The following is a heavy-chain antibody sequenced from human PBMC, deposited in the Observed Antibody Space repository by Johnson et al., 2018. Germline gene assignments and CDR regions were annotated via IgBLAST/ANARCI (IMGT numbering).Heavy chain of an antibody. D-gene: IGHD3-22*01. CDR2: ISYDGSNK. CDR3: AKSGSPGYYYYYMDV. Sequence: QVQLVQSGGGVVQPGRSLRLSCAASGFTFSSYGMHWVRQAPGKGLEWVAVISYDGSNKYYADSVKGRFTISRDNSKNTLFLQMNSLRAEDTAVYYCAKSGSPGYYYYYMDVWGKGTTVTVSS. V-gene: IGHV3-30*18. CDR1: GFTFSSYG. J-gene: IGHJ6*03.